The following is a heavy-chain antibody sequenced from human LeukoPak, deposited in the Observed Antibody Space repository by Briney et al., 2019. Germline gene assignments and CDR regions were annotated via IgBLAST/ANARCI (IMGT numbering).Heavy chain of an antibody. D-gene: IGHD3-3*01. Sequence: PGASLRLSCAASGFTFSSYSMSWVRQAPGKGPDWVSAISGSGGSTYYADSVKGRFTISRDNSKNTLYLQMNSLRAEDKAVYYCAKDVKTSITIFGVVTQPNHLNPFDYWGQGTLVTVSS. CDR2: ISGSGGST. CDR3: AKDVKTSITIFGVVTQPNHLNPFDY. V-gene: IGHV3-23*01. CDR1: GFTFSSYS. J-gene: IGHJ4*02.